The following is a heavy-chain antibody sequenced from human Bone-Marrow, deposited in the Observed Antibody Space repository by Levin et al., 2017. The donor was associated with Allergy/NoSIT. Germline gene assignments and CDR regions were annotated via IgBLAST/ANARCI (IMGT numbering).Heavy chain of an antibody. D-gene: IGHD2-2*01. CDR1: GGTFSSHA. J-gene: IGHJ3*02. CDR3: SMEANIVVVPAAGDASDI. Sequence: SVKVSCKASGGTFSSHAINWVRQAPGQGLEWMGGIRPIFGTANYAQKFQGRVTITADESTSTSYMELSSLRSEDTAVYFCSMEANIVVVPAAGDASDIWGQGTLVTVSS. V-gene: IGHV1-69*13. CDR2: IRPIFGTA.